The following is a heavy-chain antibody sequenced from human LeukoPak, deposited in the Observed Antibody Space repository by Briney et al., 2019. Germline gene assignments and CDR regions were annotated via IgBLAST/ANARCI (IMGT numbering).Heavy chain of an antibody. V-gene: IGHV3-21*01. CDR3: ARDRYYDSSGYYYFSHNAFDI. Sequence: GGSLRLSCAASGFTFSSYSMNWVRQAPGKGLEWVSSISSSSSYIYYADSVKGRFTISRDNAKNSLYLQMNSLRAEDTAVYYCARDRYYDSSGYYYFSHNAFDIWGQGTMVTVSS. CDR2: ISSSSSYI. D-gene: IGHD3-22*01. CDR1: GFTFSSYS. J-gene: IGHJ3*02.